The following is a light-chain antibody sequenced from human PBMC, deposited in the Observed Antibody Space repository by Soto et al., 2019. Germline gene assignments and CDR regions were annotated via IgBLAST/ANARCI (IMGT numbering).Light chain of an antibody. Sequence: DIQMTQSPSTLSASVGDRVTITCRASQSISSWLAWYQQKPGKDPKLLIHKASTLESGVPSRFSGSGSGTEFTLTISSLQSEDFATYYCQQYQSYSYTFGQGTKLDIK. CDR3: QQYQSYSYT. CDR1: QSISSW. V-gene: IGKV1-5*03. CDR2: KAS. J-gene: IGKJ2*01.